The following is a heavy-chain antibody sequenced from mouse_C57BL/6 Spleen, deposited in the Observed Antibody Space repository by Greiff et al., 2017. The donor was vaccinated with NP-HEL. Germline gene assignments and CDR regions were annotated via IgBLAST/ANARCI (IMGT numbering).Heavy chain of an antibody. Sequence: EVQRVESGGGLVKPGGSLKLSCAASGFTFSDYGMHWVRQAPEKGLEWVAYISSGSSTIYYADTVKGRFTISRDNAKNTLFLQMTSLRSEDTAMYYCANDGRVHFDYWGQGTTLTVSS. CDR1: GFTFSDYG. CDR3: ANDGRVHFDY. CDR2: ISSGSSTI. V-gene: IGHV5-17*01. J-gene: IGHJ2*01. D-gene: IGHD2-12*01.